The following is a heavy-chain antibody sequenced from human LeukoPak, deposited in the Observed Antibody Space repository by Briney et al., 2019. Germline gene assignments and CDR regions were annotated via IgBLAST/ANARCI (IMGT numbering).Heavy chain of an antibody. D-gene: IGHD4-23*01. CDR1: GGSISSGSYY. CDR3: DGGLSVFDP. V-gene: IGHV4-61*02. J-gene: IGHJ5*02. CDR2: IHTSGST. Sequence: SETLSLTCTVSGGSISSGSYYWSWIRQPAGRGLEWIGRIHTSGSTNYNPSLKSRVTISVDTSKNQFSLKLSSVTAADTAVYYCDGGLSVFDPWGQGTLVTVSS.